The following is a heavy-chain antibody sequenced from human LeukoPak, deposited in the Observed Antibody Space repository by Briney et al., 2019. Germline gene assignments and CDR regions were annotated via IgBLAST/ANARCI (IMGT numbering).Heavy chain of an antibody. CDR2: VNSDGSNT. V-gene: IGHV3-74*01. CDR1: GFTFSNYW. Sequence: AGGSLRLSCAASGFTFSNYWMHWVRQAPGKGLVWVSRVNSDGSNTYYADSVKGRFTISRDNAKNTLYLQMNSLRVEDTAVFYCARDQYDTWSRRGNFDSWGQGTLVIVSS. D-gene: IGHD3-3*01. J-gene: IGHJ4*02. CDR3: ARDQYDTWSRRGNFDS.